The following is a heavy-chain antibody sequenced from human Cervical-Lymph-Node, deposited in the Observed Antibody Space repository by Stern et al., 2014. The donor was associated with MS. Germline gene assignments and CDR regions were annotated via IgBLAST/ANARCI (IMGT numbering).Heavy chain of an antibody. CDR2: VIPIFGTA. CDR3: ARGRSGIYYYYGMDV. Sequence: QVQLVQSGAEVKKPGSSVKVSCKASGGTFSDYAISWVRQAPGQGLELMGGVIPIFGTAHYTQKFQGRLTIIADESTSTAYMELSSLRSEDTAVYYCARGRSGIYYYYGMDVWGQGTTVTVSS. V-gene: IGHV1-69*01. D-gene: IGHD6-25*01. J-gene: IGHJ6*02. CDR1: GGTFSDYA.